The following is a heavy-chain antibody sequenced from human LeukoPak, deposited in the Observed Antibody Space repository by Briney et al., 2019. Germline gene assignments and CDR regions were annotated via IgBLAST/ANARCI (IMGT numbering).Heavy chain of an antibody. CDR1: GFTFSDNW. V-gene: IGHV3-7*01. D-gene: IGHD3-9*01. J-gene: IGHJ4*02. CDR3: ARDGMILTAYYADY. CDR2: INQDGSGK. Sequence: PGGSLRLSCVASGFTFSDNWMSWVRQAPGQGLEWVANINQDGSGKYYVDSLEGRFTISRDNAKNSLYLQMNSLRAEDTAVYYCARDGMILTAYYADYWGQGTLVTVSS.